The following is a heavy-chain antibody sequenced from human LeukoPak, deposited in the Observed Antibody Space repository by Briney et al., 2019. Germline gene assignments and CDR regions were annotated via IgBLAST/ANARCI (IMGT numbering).Heavy chain of an antibody. CDR3: ARDASGGDYFDY. J-gene: IGHJ4*02. CDR1: GFTFSTYS. V-gene: IGHV3-21*01. CDR2: ISSSSGYI. D-gene: IGHD2-21*01. Sequence: GGSLRLSCAASGFTFSTYSMNWVRQAPGKGPEWVSCISSSSGYIYYADSVKGRFTISRDNAKNSLYLQMNSLRAEDTAVYYCARDASGGDYFDYWGRGTLVTVSS.